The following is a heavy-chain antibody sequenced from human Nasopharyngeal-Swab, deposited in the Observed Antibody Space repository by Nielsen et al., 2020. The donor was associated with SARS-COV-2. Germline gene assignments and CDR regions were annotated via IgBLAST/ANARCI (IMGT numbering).Heavy chain of an antibody. Sequence: SETLSLTCAVYGGSFSGYYWSWIRQPPGKGLEWIGEINHSGSTNYNPSLKSRVTISVDTSKNQFSLKLSSVTAADTAVYYCARGRLRYFDWLPRGGYWFDPWGQGTLVTVSS. CDR2: INHSGST. D-gene: IGHD3-9*01. J-gene: IGHJ5*02. CDR1: GGSFSGYY. V-gene: IGHV4-34*01. CDR3: ARGRLRYFDWLPRGGYWFDP.